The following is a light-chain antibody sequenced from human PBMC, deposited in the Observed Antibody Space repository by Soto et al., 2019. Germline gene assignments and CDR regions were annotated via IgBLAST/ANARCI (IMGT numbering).Light chain of an antibody. CDR1: SSDVGDYNY. CDR2: DVS. J-gene: IGLJ3*02. V-gene: IGLV2-11*01. Sequence: QSALTQPRSVSGSPGQSVTISCTGTSSDVGDYNYVSWYQKYPGKAPKLVIYDVSKRPSGVPDRFSGSKSGNTASLTMSGLQAEDEADYYCCSVAGSYTFWVFGGGTKLTVL. CDR3: CSVAGSYTFWV.